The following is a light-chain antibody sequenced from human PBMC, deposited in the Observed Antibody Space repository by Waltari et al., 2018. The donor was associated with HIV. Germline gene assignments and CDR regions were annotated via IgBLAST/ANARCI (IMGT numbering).Light chain of an antibody. Sequence: EIVMTQSPATLSVSPGERATLSCRASQSVSSKLAWYQQKPGQAPRLLIYGTSTRATGVAARFSGSGSGTEFTLTISSLQSEDFAVYYCQQYNKWPPTFGQGTKVEIK. CDR3: QQYNKWPPT. J-gene: IGKJ1*01. CDR2: GTS. CDR1: QSVSSK. V-gene: IGKV3-15*01.